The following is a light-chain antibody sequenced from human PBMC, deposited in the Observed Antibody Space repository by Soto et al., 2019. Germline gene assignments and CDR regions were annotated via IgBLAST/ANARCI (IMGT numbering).Light chain of an antibody. CDR2: EVS. CDR1: SSDVGAYNY. J-gene: IGLJ2*01. CDR3: SSYAGSNNVV. Sequence: QSALTQPPSASGSPGQSVTISCTGTSSDVGAYNYVSWYQQHPGKGPKLMIYEVSKRPSGVPDRFSGSKSGNTASLTVSGLQAEDEADDYCSSYAGSNNVVFGGGTKLTVL. V-gene: IGLV2-8*01.